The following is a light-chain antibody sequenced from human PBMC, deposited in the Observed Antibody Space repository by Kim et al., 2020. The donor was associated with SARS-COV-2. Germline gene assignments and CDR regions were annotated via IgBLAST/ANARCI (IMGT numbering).Light chain of an antibody. Sequence: QSALTQPASVSGSPGQSITIPCTGTSSDVGGYDSVSWYQQHPGKAPKLMIYDVSNWPSGVSGRFSGSKSGNTASLTISGLQAEDEADYYCTSYTSGSTLIFGGGTQLTVL. CDR3: TSYTSGSTLI. V-gene: IGLV2-14*03. CDR2: DVS. J-gene: IGLJ2*01. CDR1: SSDVGGYDS.